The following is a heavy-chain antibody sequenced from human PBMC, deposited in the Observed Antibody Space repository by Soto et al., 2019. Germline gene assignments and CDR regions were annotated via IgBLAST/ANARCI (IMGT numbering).Heavy chain of an antibody. Sequence: QVQLVESGGGEVQPGRSLRLSCAASGFTFSAYALHWVRQAPGTGLEWVATVSYGDSNKYYADSVKGRVTISRDNSKKTLFLQMNSLKVEDTAIYYCARSGFYGSGILYFYGVDVWGQGTTVTVSS. CDR3: ARSGFYGSGILYFYGVDV. D-gene: IGHD3-10*01. CDR2: VSYGDSNK. V-gene: IGHV3-30-3*01. CDR1: GFTFSAYA. J-gene: IGHJ6*02.